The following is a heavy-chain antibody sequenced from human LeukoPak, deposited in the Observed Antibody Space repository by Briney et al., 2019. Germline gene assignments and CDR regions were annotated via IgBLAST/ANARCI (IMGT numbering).Heavy chain of an antibody. Sequence: GGSLRLSCVASGFTFSDFGMAWVRQAPGKRLVWVSGISGSGENTDYSDSAKGRFTISRDNSKNTLYLHMNRLRADDTAVYYCAKEFDCLDYWGQGTRVTVSS. CDR3: AKEFDCLDY. CDR1: GFTFSDFG. D-gene: IGHD3-9*01. J-gene: IGHJ4*02. CDR2: ISGSGENT. V-gene: IGHV3-23*01.